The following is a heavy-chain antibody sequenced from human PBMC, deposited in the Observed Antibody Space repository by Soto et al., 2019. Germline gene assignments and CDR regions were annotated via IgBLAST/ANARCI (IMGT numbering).Heavy chain of an antibody. CDR2: IWYDGSNK. V-gene: IGHV3-33*08. CDR3: ARSPNYYYYGMDV. J-gene: IGHJ6*02. Sequence: GGSLRLSCAASGFSFSDYSMNWVRQAPGKGLEWVAVIWYDGSNKYYVDSVKGRFTISRDNSKNTLYLQMNSLRAEDTAVYYCARSPNYYYYGMDVWGQGTTVTVSS. CDR1: GFSFSDYS.